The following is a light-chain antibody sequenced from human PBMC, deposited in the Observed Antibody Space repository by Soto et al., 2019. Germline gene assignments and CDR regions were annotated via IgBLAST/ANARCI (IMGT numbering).Light chain of an antibody. CDR1: QSVIRNY. J-gene: IGKJ2*01. Sequence: ESVLTQSPGTLSLSPGERATLSCRTSQSVIRNYLAWYQQTPGRSPRLLIYGASNRATGIPDRFSGSGFGTDLTLSISGLEAEDFAVYYCQKYDTAPYTFGQGTRLEIK. V-gene: IGKV3-20*01. CDR3: QKYDTAPYT. CDR2: GAS.